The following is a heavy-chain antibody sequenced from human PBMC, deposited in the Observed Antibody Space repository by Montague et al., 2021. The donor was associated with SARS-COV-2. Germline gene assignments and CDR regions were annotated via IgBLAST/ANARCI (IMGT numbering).Heavy chain of an antibody. D-gene: IGHD2-15*01. CDR3: ARHENGDPPFGD. CDR1: GGSIMSSGYY. V-gene: IGHV4-39*01. CDR2: IYYSGRT. J-gene: IGHJ4*02. Sequence: SETLSLTCTVSGGSIMSSGYYWGWIRQAPGKGLEWIGSIYYSGRTMYTPSLKTRLSMSIDKSKNQFSLRLTSVTAADTSIYYCARHENGDPPFGDWGQGTLVTVSS.